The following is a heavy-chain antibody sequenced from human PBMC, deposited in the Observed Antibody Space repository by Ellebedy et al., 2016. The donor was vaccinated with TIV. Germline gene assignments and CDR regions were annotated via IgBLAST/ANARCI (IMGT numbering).Heavy chain of an antibody. CDR3: ARDRKDYDFWSGYSV. CDR1: GYTFTSYG. Sequence: ASVKVSXXASGYTFTSYGISWVRQAPGQGLEWMGIINPSGGSTSYAQKFQGRVTMTRDTSTSTVYMELSSLRSEDTAVYYCARDRKDYDFWSGYSVWGQGTLVTVSS. CDR2: INPSGGST. J-gene: IGHJ4*02. D-gene: IGHD3-3*01. V-gene: IGHV1-46*01.